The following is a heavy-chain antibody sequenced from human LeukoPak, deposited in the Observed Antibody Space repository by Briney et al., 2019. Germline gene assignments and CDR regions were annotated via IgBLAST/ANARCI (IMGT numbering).Heavy chain of an antibody. CDR1: GYTFTRNY. J-gene: IGHJ3*02. Sequence: ASVKVSCKASGYTFTRNYMHWVRQAPGQGLEWMGIINPSVSNTNYAQKFQGRVTMTRDTSTSTVYMELSSLRSEDTAVYYCARGDSRRAFDIWGQGTMVTVSS. CDR3: ARGDSRRAFDI. V-gene: IGHV1-46*01. D-gene: IGHD3-22*01. CDR2: INPSVSNT.